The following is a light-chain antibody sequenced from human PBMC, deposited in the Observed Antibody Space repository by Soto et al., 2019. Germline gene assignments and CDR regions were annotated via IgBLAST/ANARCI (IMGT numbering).Light chain of an antibody. J-gene: IGKJ2*01. Sequence: DIVMTQSPDSLAVSLGERATINCKSAQSVFYSSNHKNYLAWYQQKPGQPPKLLIYWASTREAGVPDRFSGSGSGTDFPLTINDVQAEDVAVYYCQQYFSSPGYTFGQGTKLEIK. CDR2: WAS. V-gene: IGKV4-1*01. CDR1: QSVFYSSNHKNY. CDR3: QQYFSSPGYT.